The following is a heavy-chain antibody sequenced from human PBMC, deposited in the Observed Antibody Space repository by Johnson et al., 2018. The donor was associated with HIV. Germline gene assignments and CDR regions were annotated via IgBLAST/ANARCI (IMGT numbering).Heavy chain of an antibody. J-gene: IGHJ3*02. D-gene: IGHD1-26*01. CDR2: IYRDGST. CDR3: ARPWCGSSSDAFDI. V-gene: IGHV3-66*02. CDR1: GFTVSSNY. Sequence: MQLVESGGGVVQTGGSLRLSCAASGFTVSSNYMSWVRQDPGQGQEWGSIIYRDGSTYFGDQVKGRVPISRDNSKNTLFLQMNSLIAEDTAVYYCARPWCGSSSDAFDIWGQGTMVTVSS.